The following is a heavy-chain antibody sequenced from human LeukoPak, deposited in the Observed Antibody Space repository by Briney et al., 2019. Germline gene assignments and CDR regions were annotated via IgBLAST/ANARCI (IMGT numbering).Heavy chain of an antibody. CDR2: ISGSSSTI. D-gene: IGHD1-26*01. Sequence: PGGSLRLSCAASGFTFSVYGMNWVRQAPGKGLEWVSYISGSSSTISYADSVKGRFTISRDNSKNTLYLQMNSLRAEDTAVYYCAKDWLVGATHDAFDIWGQGTMVTVSS. J-gene: IGHJ3*02. V-gene: IGHV3-48*01. CDR3: AKDWLVGATHDAFDI. CDR1: GFTFSVYG.